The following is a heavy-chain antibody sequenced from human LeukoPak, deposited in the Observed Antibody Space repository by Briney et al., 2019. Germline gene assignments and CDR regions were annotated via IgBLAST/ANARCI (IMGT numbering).Heavy chain of an antibody. CDR2: IYYSGST. V-gene: IGHV4-39*07. CDR3: AREWMQHAFDI. J-gene: IGHJ3*02. D-gene: IGHD5-18*01. Sequence: SETLSLTCTVSGGSISSSSYYWGWIRQPPGKGLEWIGSIYYSGSTYYNPSLKSRVTISVDTSKNQFSLNLSSVTAADTAMYYCAREWMQHAFDIWGQGTMVTVSS. CDR1: GGSISSSSYY.